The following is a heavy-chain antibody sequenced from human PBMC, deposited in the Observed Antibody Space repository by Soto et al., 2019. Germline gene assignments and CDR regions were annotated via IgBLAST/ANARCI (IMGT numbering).Heavy chain of an antibody. CDR2: INLNGNNI. D-gene: IGHD3-16*01. J-gene: IGHJ4*02. Sequence: EVHLVESGGGLVQPGRSLRLSCAASGFTFDDYAMHWVRLTPGKGLEWVSGINLNGNNIGYADSVKGRFTISRDNAKNSLYLQMNSLRPEDTALYYCTKDTFYDYVWGSEDSWGQGTLVTVSA. CDR1: GFTFDDYA. CDR3: TKDTFYDYVWGSEDS. V-gene: IGHV3-9*01.